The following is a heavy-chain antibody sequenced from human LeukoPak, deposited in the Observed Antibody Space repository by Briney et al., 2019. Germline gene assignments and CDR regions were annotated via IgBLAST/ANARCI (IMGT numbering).Heavy chain of an antibody. CDR1: GFTFSSYL. Sequence: SGGSLRLSYAASGFTFSSYLMSLVRQAPGKGLEWVSNIKQDGSEIYYVDSANGRFTIYRDNAKTSLYLQMNSQGAEHPAVYYCARVVRLRSLGHYYDSSGSFAFDIWGQGTMVTVSS. CDR3: ARVVRLRSLGHYYDSSGSFAFDI. D-gene: IGHD3-22*01. V-gene: IGHV3-7*02. J-gene: IGHJ3*02. CDR2: IKQDGSEI.